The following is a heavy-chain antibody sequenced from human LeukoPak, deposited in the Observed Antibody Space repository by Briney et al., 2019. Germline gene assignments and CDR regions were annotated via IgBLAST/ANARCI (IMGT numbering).Heavy chain of an antibody. Sequence: PSETLSLTCTVSGGSISSSSYYWGWIRQPPGKGLEWIGSIYYSGSTYYNPSLKSRVTISVDTSKNQFPLKLSSVTAADTAVYYCARDGSEGFSDYWGQGTLVTVSS. J-gene: IGHJ4*02. CDR3: ARDGSEGFSDY. CDR2: IYYSGST. V-gene: IGHV4-39*06. D-gene: IGHD3-10*01. CDR1: GGSISSSSYY.